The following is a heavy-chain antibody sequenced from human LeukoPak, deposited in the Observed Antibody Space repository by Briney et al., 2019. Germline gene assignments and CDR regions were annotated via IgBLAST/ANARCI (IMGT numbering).Heavy chain of an antibody. CDR2: INHSGST. V-gene: IGHV4-34*01. CDR3: ARHWTYYDYVWGSYRPYYFDY. Sequence: SETLSLTCAVYGGSFSGYYWSWIRQPPGKGLEWIGEINHSGSTNYNPSLKSRVTISVDTSKNQISLKLSSVTAADTAVYYCARHWTYYDYVWGSYRPYYFDYWGQGTLVTVSS. D-gene: IGHD3-16*02. CDR1: GGSFSGYY. J-gene: IGHJ4*02.